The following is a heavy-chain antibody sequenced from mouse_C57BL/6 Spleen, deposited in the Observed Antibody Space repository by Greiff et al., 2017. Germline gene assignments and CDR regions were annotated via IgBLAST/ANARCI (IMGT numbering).Heavy chain of an antibody. CDR2: FHPYNDDT. Sequence: QVQLKQSGAELVKPGASVKMSCKASGYTFTTYPIEWMKQNHGKNLSWIGNFHPYNDDTKYNEKFKGKATLTVEKSSSTVYLNLIRLTSDDSAVYDCGRRGYDGGAMDYWGEGTSVTVSS. CDR3: GRRGYDGGAMDY. CDR1: GYTFTTYP. V-gene: IGHV1-47*01. J-gene: IGHJ4*01. D-gene: IGHD2-2*01.